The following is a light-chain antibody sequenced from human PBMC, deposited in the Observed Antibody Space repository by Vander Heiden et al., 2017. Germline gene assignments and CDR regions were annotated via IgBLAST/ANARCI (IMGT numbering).Light chain of an antibody. J-gene: IGKJ3*01. CDR1: QSISSD. CDR3: QQSYSTPRT. CDR2: AAS. Sequence: DIQMTQSPSSLSASVGDRVTITCRASQSISSDLKWYQQKPGKAPKLLIYAASSLQSGVPSRFSGSGSGTDFTLTISSLQPEDFATYYCQQSYSTPRTFGHGTKVDIK. V-gene: IGKV1-39*01.